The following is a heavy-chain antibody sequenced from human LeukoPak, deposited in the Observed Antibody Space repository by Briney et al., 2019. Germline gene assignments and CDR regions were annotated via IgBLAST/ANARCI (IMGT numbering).Heavy chain of an antibody. CDR3: ARANWASRSHYFDY. CDR2: IYPGDSDT. Sequence: GESLKISCKGSGYSFTSYWIGWVRQMPGKGLELMGIIYPGDSDTRYSPSFQGQVTISADESISTAYLQWSSLKASDTAMYYCARANWASRSHYFDYWGQGTLVTVSS. D-gene: IGHD7-27*01. J-gene: IGHJ4*02. V-gene: IGHV5-51*01. CDR1: GYSFTSYW.